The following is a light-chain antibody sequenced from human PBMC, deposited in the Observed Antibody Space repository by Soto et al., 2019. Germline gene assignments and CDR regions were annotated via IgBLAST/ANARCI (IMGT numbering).Light chain of an antibody. CDR2: AAS. V-gene: IGKV1-39*01. J-gene: IGKJ2*01. Sequence: EIQMTQSPSSLSASVGDRVTITCRASRTISTYLNWYQQKPGKAPKLLIYAASSLQSGVPSRFSGSGSGADFTLTISSLQPEDFATYYCQQSLGIPYTFGQGTKLEIK. CDR3: QQSLGIPYT. CDR1: RTISTY.